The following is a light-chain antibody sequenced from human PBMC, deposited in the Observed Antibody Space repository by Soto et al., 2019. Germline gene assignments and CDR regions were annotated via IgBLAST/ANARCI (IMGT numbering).Light chain of an antibody. CDR1: SSDVGGYNY. V-gene: IGLV2-8*01. Sequence: QSVLTQPPSASGSPGQSVTISCTGTSSDVGGYNYVSWYQQHPGKAPKLMIYEVSKRPSGVPDRFSGSKSGNTAPLTVSGLQAEDGADYYCSSYAGSNNFPYVFGTGTKAPS. CDR2: EVS. J-gene: IGLJ1*01. CDR3: SSYAGSNNFPYV.